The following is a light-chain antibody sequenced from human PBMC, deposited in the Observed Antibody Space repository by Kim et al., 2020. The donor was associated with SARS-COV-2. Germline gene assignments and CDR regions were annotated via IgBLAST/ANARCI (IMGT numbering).Light chain of an antibody. Sequence: SPGERATLSCRASQSVSSNLAWYQQKPGQPPRFLIYGASTRATGVPARFSGSGSGTEFTLTISSLQSEDSAVYYCQQYDNWPPLTFGGGTKVDIK. CDR1: QSVSSN. CDR2: GAS. V-gene: IGKV3-15*01. J-gene: IGKJ4*01. CDR3: QQYDNWPPLT.